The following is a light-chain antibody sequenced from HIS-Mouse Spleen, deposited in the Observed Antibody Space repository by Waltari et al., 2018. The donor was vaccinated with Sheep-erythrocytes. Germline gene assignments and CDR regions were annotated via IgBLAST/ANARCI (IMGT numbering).Light chain of an antibody. CDR3: CSYAGSSTYVV. J-gene: IGLJ2*01. V-gene: IGLV2-23*01. CDR1: RSDVGSYNL. Sequence: SALTPPSAVSGSPGHSITLSCTGPRSDVGSYNLVSWYQQHPGKAPKLRIYEGSKRPSGVSNRFSGSKSGNTASLTISGLQAEDEADYYCCSYAGSSTYVVFGGGTKLTVL. CDR2: EGS.